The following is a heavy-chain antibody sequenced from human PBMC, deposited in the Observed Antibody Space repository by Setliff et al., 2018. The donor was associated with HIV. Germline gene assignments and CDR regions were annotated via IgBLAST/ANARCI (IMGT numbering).Heavy chain of an antibody. CDR1: GDSISTSNSY. D-gene: IGHD3-16*02. Sequence: SETLSLTCTVSGDSISTSNSYWGWVRQPPGKGLEWSGSLYYGGSTYCNPTLKSRVTISVDTSKNHFSLKLSSVTAADTAVYYCARHQVIPTVIGAFDIWGQGTVVTVSS. CDR2: LYYGGST. V-gene: IGHV4-39*01. J-gene: IGHJ3*02. CDR3: ARHQVIPTVIGAFDI.